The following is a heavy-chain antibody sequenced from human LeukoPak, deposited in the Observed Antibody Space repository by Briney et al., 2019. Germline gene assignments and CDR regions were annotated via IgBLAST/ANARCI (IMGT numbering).Heavy chain of an antibody. CDR1: GGSFSGYY. D-gene: IGHD6-19*01. Sequence: SETLSLTCAVYGGSFSGYYWSWIRQPPGKGLEWIGEINHSGSTNYNPSLKSRVTISVATSKNQFSLKLSSVTAADTAVYYCARGPSSGWGTFDYWGQGTLVTVSS. CDR3: ARGPSSGWGTFDY. CDR2: INHSGST. V-gene: IGHV4-34*01. J-gene: IGHJ4*02.